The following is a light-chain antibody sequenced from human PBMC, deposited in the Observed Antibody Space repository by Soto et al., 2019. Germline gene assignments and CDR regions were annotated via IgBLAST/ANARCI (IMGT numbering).Light chain of an antibody. CDR3: QQYYSTPRT. Sequence: DIVMTQSPDSLAVSLGERATINCKSSQSVLYSSNNKNYLAWYQQKPGQPPKLLIYWASTRESGVPDRFSGSGSGTDFTLTISSQQAEDVAVYYGQQYYSTPRTFGQGTKVEIK. CDR2: WAS. J-gene: IGKJ1*01. V-gene: IGKV4-1*01. CDR1: QSVLYSSNNKNY.